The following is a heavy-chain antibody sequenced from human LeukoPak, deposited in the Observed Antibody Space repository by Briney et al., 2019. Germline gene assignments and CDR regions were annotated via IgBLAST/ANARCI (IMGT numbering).Heavy chain of an antibody. Sequence: PGGSLRLSCAASGFTFTHFGMHWVRQAPGRGLEWVAFINYDGSDKYYTDSVKGRFTISRDNSKNTLYLQMNSMRTEDTAVYYCARDGPAPSMTTVTSNYWGQGTLATVSS. J-gene: IGHJ4*02. CDR1: GFTFTHFG. CDR3: ARDGPAPSMTTVTSNY. D-gene: IGHD4-17*01. CDR2: INYDGSDK. V-gene: IGHV3-30*02.